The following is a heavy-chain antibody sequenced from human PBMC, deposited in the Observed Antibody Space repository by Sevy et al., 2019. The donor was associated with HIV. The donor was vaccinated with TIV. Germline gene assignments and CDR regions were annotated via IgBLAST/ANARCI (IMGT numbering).Heavy chain of an antibody. Sequence: GGSLRLSCAASGFTFSSYVMHWVRQAPGKGLEWVALIWYDGTIKYYADSMKGRFTISRDNSKETLFLQMNSLTPEDTAVYYCARGGGYCGGDCYSIDYWGQGALVTVSS. V-gene: IGHV3-33*08. D-gene: IGHD2-21*02. CDR1: GFTFSSYV. CDR3: ARGGGYCGGDCYSIDY. J-gene: IGHJ4*02. CDR2: IWYDGTIK.